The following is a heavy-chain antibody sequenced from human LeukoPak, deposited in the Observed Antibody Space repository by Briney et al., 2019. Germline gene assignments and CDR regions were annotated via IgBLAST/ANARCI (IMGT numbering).Heavy chain of an antibody. D-gene: IGHD2-15*01. V-gene: IGHV3-23*01. CDR3: AKEYGYCSGGSCYSGRYYYYYGMDV. Sequence: PGGSLRLSCAASGFTFSSYAMSWVRQAPGKGLEWVSAISGSGGSTYYADSVKGRFTISRDNSKNTLYLQMNSLRAEDTAVYYCAKEYGYCSGGSCYSGRYYYYYGMDVWGQGTTVTVSS. J-gene: IGHJ6*02. CDR1: GFTFSSYA. CDR2: ISGSGGST.